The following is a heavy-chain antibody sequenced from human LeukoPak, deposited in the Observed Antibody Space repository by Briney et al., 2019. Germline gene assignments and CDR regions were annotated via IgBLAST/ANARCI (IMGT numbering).Heavy chain of an antibody. D-gene: IGHD3-10*01. CDR3: ARGNRLYYYGSGSYFISYYYGMDV. J-gene: IGHJ6*02. V-gene: IGHV1-69*13. Sequence: ASVKVFCKASGGTFSSYAISWVRQAPGQGLEWMGGIIPIFGTANYAQKFQGRVTITADESTSTAYMELSSLRSEDTAVYYCARGNRLYYYGSGSYFISYYYGMDVWGQGTTVTVSS. CDR1: GGTFSSYA. CDR2: IIPIFGTA.